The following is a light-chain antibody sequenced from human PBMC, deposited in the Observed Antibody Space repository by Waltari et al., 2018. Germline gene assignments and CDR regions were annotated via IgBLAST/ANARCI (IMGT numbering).Light chain of an antibody. CDR2: AAS. Sequence: DIQMSQSPSSLSASVGDRVTITCRASQGIGNDLGWYQQKPGKAPKRLIYAASSLQPGVPSGFSGSGAGAEFTLTISSLEPDDFASYYCLQYNSYPWTFGQGTKVEIK. V-gene: IGKV1-17*01. CDR1: QGIGND. J-gene: IGKJ1*01. CDR3: LQYNSYPWT.